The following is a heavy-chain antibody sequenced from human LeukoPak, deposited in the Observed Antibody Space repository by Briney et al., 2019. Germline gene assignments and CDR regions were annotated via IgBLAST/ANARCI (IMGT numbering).Heavy chain of an antibody. V-gene: IGHV4-39*01. Sequence: TETLYLTCTVSGGSISSSSYYWGWIRQPPGKGLEWIGSIYYSGSTYYNPSLKSRVTISVDTSKNQFSLKLSSVTAADTAVYYCAGDYSSGWPTYYYYGMDVWGQGTTVTVSS. CDR2: IYYSGST. D-gene: IGHD6-19*01. CDR3: AGDYSSGWPTYYYYGMDV. J-gene: IGHJ6*02. CDR1: GGSISSSSYY.